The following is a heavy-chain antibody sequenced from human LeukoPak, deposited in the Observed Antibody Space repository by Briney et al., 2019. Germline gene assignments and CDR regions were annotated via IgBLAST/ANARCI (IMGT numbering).Heavy chain of an antibody. J-gene: IGHJ4*02. D-gene: IGHD2-2*01. Sequence: HTGGSLRLSCAASGFTFSSYSMNWVRQAPGKGPEWVANIKQDGSVKNYVDSVKGRFSISRDNAKNSLYLRMNSLRSEDTAVYYCARDYYGNALPAAAADCWGQGTLVTVSS. V-gene: IGHV3-7*01. CDR3: ARDYYGNALPAAAADC. CDR2: IKQDGSVK. CDR1: GFTFSSYS.